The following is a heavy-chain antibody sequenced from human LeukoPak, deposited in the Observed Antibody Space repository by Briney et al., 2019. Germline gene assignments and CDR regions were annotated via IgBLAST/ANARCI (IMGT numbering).Heavy chain of an antibody. CDR2: ISSSCSYI. J-gene: IGHJ3*02. Sequence: GGPLRLSCAASGFTFSSYSMNWVRQAPGKGLEWVSSISSSCSYIYYADSVNGRFTISRDNAKNSLYLQMNSQRAEDTAVYYCARGYDSSGYDAFDIWGQGTMVTVSS. V-gene: IGHV3-21*01. D-gene: IGHD3-22*01. CDR1: GFTFSSYS. CDR3: ARGYDSSGYDAFDI.